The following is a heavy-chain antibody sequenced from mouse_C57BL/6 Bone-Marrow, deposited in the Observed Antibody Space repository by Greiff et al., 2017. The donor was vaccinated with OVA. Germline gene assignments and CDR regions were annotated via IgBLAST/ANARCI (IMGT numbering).Heavy chain of an antibody. CDR2: IRLKSDNYAT. Sequence: EVQLVESGGGLVQPGGSMKLSCVASGFTFSNYWMNWVRQSPEKGLEWVAQIRLKSDNYATHYAESVKGRFTISRDDSKSSVYLQMNNLRAEDTGIYYCTGRGFYGNWAYWGQGTLVTVSA. J-gene: IGHJ3*01. CDR1: GFTFSNYW. D-gene: IGHD2-1*01. CDR3: TGRGFYGNWAY. V-gene: IGHV6-3*01.